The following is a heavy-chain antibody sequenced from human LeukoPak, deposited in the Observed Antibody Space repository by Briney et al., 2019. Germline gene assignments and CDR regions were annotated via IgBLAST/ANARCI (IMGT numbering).Heavy chain of an antibody. CDR1: GFTFSSYA. CDR3: ARDGGMAGTVGYYYYYYGMDV. J-gene: IGHJ6*02. D-gene: IGHD6-19*01. Sequence: GGSLRLSCAASGFTFSSYAMSWVRQAPGKGLEWVSVISGGGSSTYYADSVKGRFTISRDNSKNTLYLQMNSLRAEDTAVYYCARDGGMAGTVGYYYYYYGMDVWGQGTTVTVSS. CDR2: ISGGGSST. V-gene: IGHV3-23*01.